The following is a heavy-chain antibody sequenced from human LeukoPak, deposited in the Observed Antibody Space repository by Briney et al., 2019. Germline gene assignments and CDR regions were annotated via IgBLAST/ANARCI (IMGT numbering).Heavy chain of an antibody. CDR3: ARGGTLGYYDNSSGYFTLDY. CDR1: GGSFSGYY. V-gene: IGHV4-34*01. J-gene: IGHJ4*02. CDR2: INHSGST. D-gene: IGHD3-22*01. Sequence: SETLSLTCAVYGGSFSGYYWSWIRQPPGKGLEWIGEINHSGSTNYNPSLKSRVTISVDTSKNQFSLKLSSVTAADTAVYYCARGGTLGYYDNSSGYFTLDYWGQGTLFTVSS.